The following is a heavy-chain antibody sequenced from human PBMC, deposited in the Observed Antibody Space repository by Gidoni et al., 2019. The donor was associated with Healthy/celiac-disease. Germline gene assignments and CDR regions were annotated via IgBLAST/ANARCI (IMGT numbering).Heavy chain of an antibody. CDR2: ISYDGSNK. CDR1: GFTFSSYG. V-gene: IGHV3-30*18. CDR3: AKELRTYGDYYFDY. J-gene: IGHJ4*02. Sequence: QVQLVESGGGVVQPGRSLRLSCAASGFTFSSYGMHWVRQAPGKGLEWVAVISYDGSNKYYADSVKGRFTISRDNSKNTLYLKMNSLRAEDTAVYYCAKELRTYGDYYFDYWGQGTLVTVSS. D-gene: IGHD4-17*01.